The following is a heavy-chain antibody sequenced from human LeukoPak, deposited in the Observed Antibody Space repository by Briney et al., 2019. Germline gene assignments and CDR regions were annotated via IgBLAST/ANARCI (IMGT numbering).Heavy chain of an antibody. Sequence: ASVKVSCKASGYTFSIYNMHWVRQAPGQGLEWMGITNPSGGTSYAQKLQGRITMTRDTSTSTLYMELSRLKSEDTAVYYCGREGVAGTGLDYWGQGTLVTVSS. CDR1: GYTFSIYN. J-gene: IGHJ4*01. CDR2: TNPSGGT. D-gene: IGHD6-13*01. V-gene: IGHV1-46*01. CDR3: GREGVAGTGLDY.